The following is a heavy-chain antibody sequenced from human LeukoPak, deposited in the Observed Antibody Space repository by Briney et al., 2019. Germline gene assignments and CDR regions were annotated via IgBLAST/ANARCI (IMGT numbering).Heavy chain of an antibody. J-gene: IGHJ4*02. CDR2: INPNSGGT. D-gene: IGHD3-22*01. CDR3: AGPSHYYDSSGYWVPLDY. Sequence: ASVKVSCKASGYTFTGYYMHWVRQAPGQGLEWMGWINPNSGGTNYAQKFQGRVTMTRDTSISTAYMELSRLRSDDTAVYYCAGPSHYYDSSGYWVPLDYWGQETLVTVSS. CDR1: GYTFTGYY. V-gene: IGHV1-2*02.